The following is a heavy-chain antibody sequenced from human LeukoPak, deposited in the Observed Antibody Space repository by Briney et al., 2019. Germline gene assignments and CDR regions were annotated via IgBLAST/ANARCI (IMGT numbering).Heavy chain of an antibody. V-gene: IGHV4-4*07. CDR2: IYTSGST. CDR1: GGSISSYY. D-gene: IGHD2-15*01. CDR3: ARDWRYCSGGSCSYYFDY. Sequence: SETLSLTCTVSGGSISSYYWSWIRQPAGKGLEWIGRIYTSGSTNYNPSLNSRVTISVVKSKNHFSLKLTSVTAADTAVYYCARDWRYCSGGSCSYYFDYWGQGALVTVSS. J-gene: IGHJ4*02.